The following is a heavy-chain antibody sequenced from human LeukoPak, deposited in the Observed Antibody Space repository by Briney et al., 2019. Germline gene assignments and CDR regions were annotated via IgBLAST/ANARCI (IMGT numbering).Heavy chain of an antibody. D-gene: IGHD3-22*01. J-gene: IGHJ4*02. CDR2: IYHSGST. CDR1: GGSISSSNW. V-gene: IGHV4-4*02. CDR3: ARDHGPYYYVSSGYEFDY. Sequence: KPSGTLSLTCAVSGGSISSSNWWSWVRQPPGKGLEWIGEIYHSGSTNYNPSLKSRVTISVDKSKNQFSLKLSSVTAADTAVYYCARDHGPYYYVSSGYEFDYWGQGTLVTVSS.